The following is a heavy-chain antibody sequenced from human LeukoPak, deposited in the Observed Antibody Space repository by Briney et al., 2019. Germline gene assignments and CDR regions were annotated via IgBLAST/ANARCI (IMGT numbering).Heavy chain of an antibody. CDR3: AKNKYSSSWYAFDI. CDR2: ISYDGSNK. D-gene: IGHD6-13*01. CDR1: GFTFSSYG. Sequence: GGSLRLSCAASGFTFSSYGMHWVRQAPGKGLEWVAVISYDGSNKYYAGSVKGRFTISRDNSKNTLYLQMNSLRAEDTAVYYCAKNKYSSSWYAFDIWGQGTMVTVSS. V-gene: IGHV3-30*18. J-gene: IGHJ3*02.